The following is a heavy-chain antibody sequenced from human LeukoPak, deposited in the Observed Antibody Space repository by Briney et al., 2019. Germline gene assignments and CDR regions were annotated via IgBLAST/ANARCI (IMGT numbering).Heavy chain of an antibody. CDR3: ARGTEKTRISGYYSFDH. D-gene: IGHD5-12*01. J-gene: IGHJ4*02. CDR1: GGSISGYF. CDR2: VYTSGTT. V-gene: IGHV4-4*07. Sequence: PSETLSLTCTVSGGSISGYFWTWIRQPAGKELEWIGRVYTSGTTYYNPSLESRVTISLDTFNNQFSLRVTSVTAADTAIYYCARGTEKTRISGYYSFDHWGRGLLVTVSP.